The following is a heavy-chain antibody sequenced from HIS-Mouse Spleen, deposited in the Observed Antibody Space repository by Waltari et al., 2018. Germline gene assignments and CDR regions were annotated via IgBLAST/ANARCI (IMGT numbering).Heavy chain of an antibody. J-gene: IGHJ4*02. CDR2: ISYDGSNK. CDR3: AKASSGWLDY. D-gene: IGHD6-19*01. CDR1: GFTFSSYG. V-gene: IGHV3-30*18. Sequence: QVQLVESGGGVVQPGRSLRLSCAASGFTFSSYGMHWVRQGPGKGLGLVAVISYDGSNKYYADSVKGRFTISRDNSKNTLYLQMNSLRAEDTAVYYCAKASSGWLDYWGQGTLVTVSS.